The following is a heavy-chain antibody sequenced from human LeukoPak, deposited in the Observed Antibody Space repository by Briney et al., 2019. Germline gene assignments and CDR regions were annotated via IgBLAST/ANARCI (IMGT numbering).Heavy chain of an antibody. CDR2: IRTNDET. Sequence: PGGSLRLSCAASGFSLSNYVMTWVRQAPGKGLDWVSAIRTNDETPYSDSVKDGFTVSTNSTKSTLYLRKDSLRTDDTAVYYSAELRPYGASWYGAAVNWRGRGILADCSPRNRGR. D-gene: IGHD6-13*01. CDR3: AELRPYGASWYGAAVNWRGRGILADCSPRN. J-gene: IGHJ2*01. CDR1: GFSLSNYV. V-gene: IGHV3-23*01.